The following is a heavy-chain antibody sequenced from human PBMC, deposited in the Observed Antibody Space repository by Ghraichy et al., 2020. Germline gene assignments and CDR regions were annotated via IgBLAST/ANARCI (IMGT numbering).Heavy chain of an antibody. V-gene: IGHV4-59*08. CDR3: TQGRGYKIDF. J-gene: IGHJ4*02. CDR1: GASVSSSF. Sequence: ETLSLTCTVSGASVSSSFWSWVRQVPGKRLEFLGYIYNSETTNYNPSLKNRVTISVDTSKNQFSLRLSSVAAADTAVYYCTQGRGYKIDFWGQGTLVTVSS. CDR2: IYNSETT. D-gene: IGHD6-25*01.